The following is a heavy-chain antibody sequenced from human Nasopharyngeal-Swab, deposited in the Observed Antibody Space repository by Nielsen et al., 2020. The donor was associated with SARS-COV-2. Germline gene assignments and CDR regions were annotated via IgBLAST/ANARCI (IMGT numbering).Heavy chain of an antibody. Sequence: GGSLRLSCAASGFTFSSYSMNWVCQAPGKGLEWVANIKQDGSEKNYVDSVKGRFTISRDNAKNSLYLQMNSLRAEDTAVYYCARDGYSYGYYYYYYMDVWGKGTTVTVSS. D-gene: IGHD5-18*01. J-gene: IGHJ6*03. CDR3: ARDGYSYGYYYYYYMDV. CDR1: GFTFSSYS. CDR2: IKQDGSEK. V-gene: IGHV3-7*01.